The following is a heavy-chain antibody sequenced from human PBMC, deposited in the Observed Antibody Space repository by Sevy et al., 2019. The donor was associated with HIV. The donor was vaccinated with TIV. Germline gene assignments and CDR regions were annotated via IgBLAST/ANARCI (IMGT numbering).Heavy chain of an antibody. CDR1: GYTFTSFG. J-gene: IGHJ5*02. V-gene: IGHV1-18*01. D-gene: IGHD3-22*01. CDR2: ISVYNGKT. Sequence: ASVKVSCKASGYTFTSFGISWVRQAPGQGLEWVGWISVYNGKTNYAQKLQGRVTMTTDTSTGTAYMELKSLRSDDTAVYYCARRGGFDFDTSGFLSPWGQGTLVTVSS. CDR3: ARRGGFDFDTSGFLSP.